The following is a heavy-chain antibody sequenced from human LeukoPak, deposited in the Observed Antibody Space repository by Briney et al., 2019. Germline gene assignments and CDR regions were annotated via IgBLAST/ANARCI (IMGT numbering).Heavy chain of an antibody. V-gene: IGHV4-59*12. CDR3: ARGLSAIVY. J-gene: IGHJ4*02. CDR2: IYYSGST. D-gene: IGHD2-15*01. CDR1: GGSISTYY. Sequence: SETLSLTCTVSGGSISTYYWSWIRQPPGKGLEWIGYIYYSGSTNYNPSLKSRVTISVDTSKNQFSLKLSSVTAADTAVYYCARGLSAIVYWGQGTLVTVSS.